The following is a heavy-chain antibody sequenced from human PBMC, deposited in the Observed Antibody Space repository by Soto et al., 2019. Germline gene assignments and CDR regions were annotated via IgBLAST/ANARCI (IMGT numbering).Heavy chain of an antibody. CDR1: GGSISSYY. V-gene: IGHV4-59*08. CDR3: ARQPHNWNNGGGPFDY. CDR2: IYYSGST. Sequence: QVQLQESGPGLVKPSETLSLTCTLSGGSISSYYWNWIRQPPGKALEWIGYIYYSGSTNYNPSLKSRVTISVDTSKNQFSLNLYSVTAADTAVYYCARQPHNWNNGGGPFDYWGQGTLVTVSS. D-gene: IGHD1-20*01. J-gene: IGHJ4*02.